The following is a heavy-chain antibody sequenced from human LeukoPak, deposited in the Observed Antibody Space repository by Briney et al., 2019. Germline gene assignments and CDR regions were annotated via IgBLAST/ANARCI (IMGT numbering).Heavy chain of an antibody. CDR3: AHPVNDAFDI. CDR2: IYHSGST. Sequence: PSETLSLTCTVSGYSISSGYYWGWIRQPPGKGLEWIGSIYHSGSTYYNPSLKSRVTISVDTSKNQFSLKLSSVTAADTAVYYCAHPVNDAFDIWGQETMVTVSS. D-gene: IGHD4-11*01. CDR1: GYSISSGYY. J-gene: IGHJ3*02. V-gene: IGHV4-38-2*02.